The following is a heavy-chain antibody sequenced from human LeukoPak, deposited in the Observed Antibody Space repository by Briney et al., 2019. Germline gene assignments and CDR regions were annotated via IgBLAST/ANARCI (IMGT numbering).Heavy chain of an antibody. Sequence: GASVKVSCKASGYTFTSYDINWVRQATGQGLEWMGWMNPNSGNTGYAQKFQGRVTITRDTSASTAYMELSSLRSEDTAVYYCARDRNMVLVYWGQGTLVTVSS. CDR2: MNPNSGNT. CDR1: GYTFTSYD. D-gene: IGHD3-10*01. J-gene: IGHJ4*02. V-gene: IGHV1-8*03. CDR3: ARDRNMVLVY.